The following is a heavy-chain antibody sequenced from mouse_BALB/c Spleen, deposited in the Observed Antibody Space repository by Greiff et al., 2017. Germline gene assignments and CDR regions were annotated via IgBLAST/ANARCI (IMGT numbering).Heavy chain of an antibody. J-gene: IGHJ4*01. V-gene: IGHV1-47*01. Sequence: VQVEESGAELVKPGASVKMSCKASGYTFTTYPIEWMKQNHGKSLEWIGNFHPYNDDTKYNEKFKGKAKLTVEKSSSTVYLELSRLTSDDSAVYYCAMNYGSYPFSYAMDYWGQGTSVTVSS. D-gene: IGHD2-1*01. CDR2: FHPYNDDT. CDR1: GYTFTTYP. CDR3: AMNYGSYPFSYAMDY.